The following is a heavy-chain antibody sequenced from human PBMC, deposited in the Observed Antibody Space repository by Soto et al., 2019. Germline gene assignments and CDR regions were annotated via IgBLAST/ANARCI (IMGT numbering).Heavy chain of an antibody. V-gene: IGHV4-31*03. Sequence: SETLSLTCTVSGGSISSGGYSWNWIRQHPGKGLEWIGYIYSSGTTYYNPSLRSRLTISIDTSQNLFSLKLSSVTAADTAVYFCAREEAVRLERRVDSWSQGTRVTVSS. D-gene: IGHD3-10*01. CDR2: IYSSGTT. CDR1: GGSISSGGYS. CDR3: AREEAVRLERRVDS. J-gene: IGHJ5*01.